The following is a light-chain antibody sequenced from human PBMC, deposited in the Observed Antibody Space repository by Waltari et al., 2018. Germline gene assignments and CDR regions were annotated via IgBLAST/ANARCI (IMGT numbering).Light chain of an antibody. Sequence: QSALTQPPSVSGSPGQSVTISCPGTSSDLGSYNRFSWYQQPPATAPKLIIYEVSDRPSGVPDRFSGSKSANTAFLTISGLQAEDEADYFCSSYTSSSTWVFGTGTKVTVL. CDR1: SSDLGSYNR. CDR3: SSYTSSSTWV. V-gene: IGLV2-18*02. J-gene: IGLJ1*01. CDR2: EVS.